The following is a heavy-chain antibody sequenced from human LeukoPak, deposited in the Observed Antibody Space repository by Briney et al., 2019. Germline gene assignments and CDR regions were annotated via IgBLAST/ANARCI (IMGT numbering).Heavy chain of an antibody. D-gene: IGHD6-19*01. CDR1: GGSFSGYY. V-gene: IGHV4-59*12. CDR2: IYYSGYT. J-gene: IGHJ6*03. CDR3: ARDKRVAVAGTYIYYYYMDV. Sequence: PSETLSLTCAVYGGSFSGYYWSWIRQPPGKGLEWIGYIYYSGYTNYNPSLKSRVTISVDTSKNQFSLKLSSVTAADTAVYYCARDKRVAVAGTYIYYYYMDVWGNGTTVTISS.